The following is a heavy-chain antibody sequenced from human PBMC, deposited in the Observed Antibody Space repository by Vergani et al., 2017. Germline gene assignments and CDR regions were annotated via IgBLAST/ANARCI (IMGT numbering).Heavy chain of an antibody. V-gene: IGHV4-39*07. CDR2: INHSGST. J-gene: IGHJ6*03. CDR3: AREGDYYGSGSYYKYYYYYYMDV. Sequence: QVQLQESGPGLVKPSQTLSLTCTVSGGSISSGSYYWSWIRQPPGKGLEWIGEINHSGSTNYNPSLKSRVTISVDTSKNQFSLTLSSVTAADTAVYYCAREGDYYGSGSYYKYYYYYYMDVWGKGTTVTVSS. CDR1: GGSISSGSYY. D-gene: IGHD3-10*01.